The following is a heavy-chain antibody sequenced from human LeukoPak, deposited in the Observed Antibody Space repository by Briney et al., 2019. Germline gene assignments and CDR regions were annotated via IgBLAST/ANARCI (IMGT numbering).Heavy chain of an antibody. CDR3: ARGGSHGLN. V-gene: IGHV5-51*01. CDR2: IFPGDSEA. J-gene: IGHJ4*02. CDR1: GYSFDAYW. D-gene: IGHD3-10*01. Sequence: GESLKISCKGSGYSFDAYWIAWVRQMPGKGLEWMGIIFPGDSEARYSPSFQGQVTMSVDTSITTAYLQWSSLKASDTAKYYCARGGSHGLNWGQGTQVTVSS.